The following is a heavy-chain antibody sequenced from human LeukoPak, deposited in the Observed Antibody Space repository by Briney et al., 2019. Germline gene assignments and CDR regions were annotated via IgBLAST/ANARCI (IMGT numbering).Heavy chain of an antibody. D-gene: IGHD5-18*01. CDR3: ARDLSRGYSYGLDS. V-gene: IGHV1-2*02. CDR1: GYTFTNYP. CDR2: INPNSGGT. Sequence: ASVKVSCKASGYTFTNYPKHWVRQAPGQGLEWMGWINPNSGGTNYAQKFQGRVTMTRDASISTAYMELSRLRSDDTAVYYCARDLSRGYSYGLDSWGQGTLVTVSS. J-gene: IGHJ4*02.